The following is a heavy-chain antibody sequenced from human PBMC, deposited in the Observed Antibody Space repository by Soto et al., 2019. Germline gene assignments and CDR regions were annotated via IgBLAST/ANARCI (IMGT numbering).Heavy chain of an antibody. CDR2: ISSSGNTI. J-gene: IGHJ4*02. Sequence: QVQLVESGGGLVKTSGSLRIACAASGFTFSDYYMSWVRQAPGKGLEWVSYISSSGNTIYYADSVKGRFTISRDNAKNSVYLHRNSMRAEDTALYFCAKMSSENYYDPVFSWGQGTLVTVSS. D-gene: IGHD3-22*01. V-gene: IGHV3-11*01. CDR3: AKMSSENYYDPVFS. CDR1: GFTFSDYY.